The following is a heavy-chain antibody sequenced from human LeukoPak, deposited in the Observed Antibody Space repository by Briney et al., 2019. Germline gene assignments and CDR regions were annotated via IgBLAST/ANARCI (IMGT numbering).Heavy chain of an antibody. V-gene: IGHV3-9*01. CDR3: ARDPLATMIVEGGYFDY. D-gene: IGHD3-22*01. CDR1: GFTFDDYA. CDR2: ISWNSGSI. J-gene: IGHJ4*02. Sequence: GGSLRLSCAASGFTFDDYAMHWVRQAPGKGLEWVSGISWNSGSIGYADSVKGRFTISRDNSKNTLYLQMNSLRAEDTAVYYCARDPLATMIVEGGYFDYWGQGTLVTVSS.